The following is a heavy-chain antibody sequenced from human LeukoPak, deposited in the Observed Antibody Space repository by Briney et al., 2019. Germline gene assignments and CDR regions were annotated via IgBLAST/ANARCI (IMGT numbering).Heavy chain of an antibody. CDR3: ARLSSGYKTNFDY. Sequence: SVTLSLTCTVSGGSISSYYWSWIRQPPGEGLEWVGYIYYSGSTNYNPSLKSRVTISVDTSKNQFSLKLSSVTAADTAVYYCARLSSGYKTNFDYWGQGTLVTVSS. D-gene: IGHD3-22*01. V-gene: IGHV4-59*08. J-gene: IGHJ4*02. CDR2: IYYSGST. CDR1: GGSISSYY.